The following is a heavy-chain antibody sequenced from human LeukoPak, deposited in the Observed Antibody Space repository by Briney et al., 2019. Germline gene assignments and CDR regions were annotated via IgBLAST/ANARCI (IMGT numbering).Heavy chain of an antibody. CDR3: ARGGSDAEYFQH. V-gene: IGHV1-69*04. CDR2: IIPIFGIA. J-gene: IGHJ1*01. Sequence: SVKVSCKASGGTFSSYAISWVRQAPGQGLEWMGRIIPIFGIANYAQKFQGRVTITADKSTSTAYMELSSLRSEDTAVYYCARGGSDAEYFQHWGQGTLVSVSS. D-gene: IGHD2-15*01. CDR1: GGTFSSYA.